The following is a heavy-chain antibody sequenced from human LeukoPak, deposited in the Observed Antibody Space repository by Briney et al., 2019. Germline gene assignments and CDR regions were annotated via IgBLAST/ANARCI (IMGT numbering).Heavy chain of an antibody. V-gene: IGHV4-39*01. D-gene: IGHD3-10*01. CDR2: IYYGGST. Sequence: SETLSLTCTVSGGSISSSSYYWGWIRQPPGKGLEWIGSIYYGGSTYYNPSLKSRVTISVDTSKNQFSLKLSSVTAADTAVYYCARRGITMVRGVISYYYYYMDVWGKGTTVTVSS. CDR3: ARRGITMVRGVISYYYYYMDV. CDR1: GGSISSSSYY. J-gene: IGHJ6*03.